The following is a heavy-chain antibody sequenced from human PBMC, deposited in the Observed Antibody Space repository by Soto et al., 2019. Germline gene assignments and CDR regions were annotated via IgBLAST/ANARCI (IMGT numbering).Heavy chain of an antibody. D-gene: IGHD2-8*01. V-gene: IGHV2-26*01. J-gene: IGHJ6*02. CDR3: SRIWDCTNCVCYTRPNYYYVMDV. CDR1: GFSLSNARMG. CDR2: IFSNDEK. Sequence: QVTLKESGPVLVKPTETLTLTCTVSGFSLSNARMGVSWIRQPPGKALAWLAHIFSNDEKSYITSLKSRLTISKDTTKSQVVLTMTNMDPVETATYYCSRIWDCTNCVCYTRPNYYYVMDVWGQGTTVTVSS.